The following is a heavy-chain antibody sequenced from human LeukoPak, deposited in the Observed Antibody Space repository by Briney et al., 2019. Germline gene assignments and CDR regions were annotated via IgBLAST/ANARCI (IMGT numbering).Heavy chain of an antibody. CDR1: GGSVSSYY. V-gene: IGHV4-59*08. CDR3: ARHKATTIGWPSAY. J-gene: IGHJ4*02. CDR2: ISYTGST. Sequence: SETLSLTCTVSGGSVSSYYWSWIRQPPGKGLEWIGYISYTGSTNYNPSLKSRVTISVDTSKNQFSLKLSSVTAADTAVYYCARHKATTIGWPSAYWGQGILVTVSS. D-gene: IGHD5-12*01.